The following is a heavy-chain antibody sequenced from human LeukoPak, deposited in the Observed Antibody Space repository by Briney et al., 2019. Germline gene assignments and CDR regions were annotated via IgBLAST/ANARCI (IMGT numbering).Heavy chain of an antibody. V-gene: IGHV3-23*01. CDR1: GFTFSSYA. CDR2: ISGSGGST. D-gene: IGHD3-10*01. Sequence: GGSLRLSCAASGFTFSSYAMSWVRQAPGKGLEWVSAISGSGGSTYYADSVKGRFTISRDNSKNTLCLQMNSLRAEDTAVYYCAKIEGLVRGVSLPLYYYGMDVWGQGTTVTVSS. CDR3: AKIEGLVRGVSLPLYYYGMDV. J-gene: IGHJ6*02.